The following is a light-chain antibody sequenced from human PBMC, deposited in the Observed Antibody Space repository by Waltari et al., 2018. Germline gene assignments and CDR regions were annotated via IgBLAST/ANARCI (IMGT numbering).Light chain of an antibody. V-gene: IGKV3-15*01. CDR1: QSVSSN. CDR3: QQYNRWPPIT. Sequence: EIVMTQYPATLSLSPGDTATFSCRASQSVSSNVAWYQKKPGQAPRLLIYDASTSATSIPAKCRGSGSGTEFTLTISSLQSEDCAVYYCQQYNRWPPITFGHGTRLEIK. CDR2: DAS. J-gene: IGKJ5*01.